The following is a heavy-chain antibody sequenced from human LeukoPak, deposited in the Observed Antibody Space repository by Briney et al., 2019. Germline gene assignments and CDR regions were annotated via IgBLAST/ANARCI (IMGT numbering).Heavy chain of an antibody. Sequence: GASVKVSCKASGYTFTCYYMHWVRQAPGQGLEWMGIINPSGGSTSYAQKFQGRVTMTRDMSTSTVYMELSSLRSEDTAVYYCASGDWNYYFDYWGQGTLVTVSS. V-gene: IGHV1-46*01. CDR1: GYTFTCYY. J-gene: IGHJ4*02. CDR3: ASGDWNYYFDY. CDR2: INPSGGST. D-gene: IGHD1-7*01.